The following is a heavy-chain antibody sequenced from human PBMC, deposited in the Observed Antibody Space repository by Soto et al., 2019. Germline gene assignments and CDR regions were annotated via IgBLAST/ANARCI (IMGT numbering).Heavy chain of an antibody. J-gene: IGHJ4*02. CDR3: ARHRGPAGPNY. CDR2: INHSGST. D-gene: IGHD3-10*01. Sequence: PSETLSLTCAVYGGSFSGYYWNWIRQPPGKGLEWIGEINHSGSTSYNPSLKSRVTISVDTSKNQFSLRLSSVTASDTAVYFCARHRGPAGPNYWGQGTLVTVSS. V-gene: IGHV4-34*01. CDR1: GGSFSGYY.